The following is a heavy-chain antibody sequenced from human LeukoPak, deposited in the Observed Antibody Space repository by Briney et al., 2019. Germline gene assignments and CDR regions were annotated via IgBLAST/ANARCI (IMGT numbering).Heavy chain of an antibody. J-gene: IGHJ4*02. CDR3: ASDGNVVRGLIKRGHFVV. V-gene: IGHV4-4*07. Sequence: PSETLSLTCTATGGFNTNYNWKWVRQSAGKGLEWIGRIFSSGITNYNPSLKSRVSMSVDMSMKQFSLTLTSMTPADTAVYYSASDGNVVRGLIKRGHFVVWGGGILVTVSS. CDR1: GGFNTNYN. D-gene: IGHD3-10*01. CDR2: IFSSGIT.